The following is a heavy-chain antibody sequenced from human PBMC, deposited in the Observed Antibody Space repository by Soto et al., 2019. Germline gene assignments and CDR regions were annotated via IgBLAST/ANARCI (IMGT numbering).Heavy chain of an antibody. CDR2: IYATGDT. Sequence: SETLSLTCAVYGGSFSGYYWSWIRQPPGKGPEWIGRIYATGDTDYNPSLKSRISMSVDMSKKQFSLTLRSVTAADTAIYYCVRDGTKNLRDRFEPWGRGILVTVSS. D-gene: IGHD1-26*01. CDR3: VRDGTKNLRDRFEP. V-gene: IGHV4-4*07. CDR1: GGSFSGYY. J-gene: IGHJ5*02.